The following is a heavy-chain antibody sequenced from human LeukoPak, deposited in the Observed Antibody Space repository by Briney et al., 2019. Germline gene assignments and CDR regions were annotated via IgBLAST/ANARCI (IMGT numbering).Heavy chain of an antibody. D-gene: IGHD2-15*01. Sequence: QPGGSLRLSCIVSGFTFSTYWMSWVRQAPGKGLECVATIKQDGSVKNYGDSVQGRFTISRDNAKNSLYLQMHSLRAEDTAVYYCAKESGVYCSGGSCYLDHWGQGTLVTVSS. CDR2: IKQDGSVK. CDR3: AKESGVYCSGGSCYLDH. J-gene: IGHJ4*02. CDR1: GFTFSTYW. V-gene: IGHV3-7*04.